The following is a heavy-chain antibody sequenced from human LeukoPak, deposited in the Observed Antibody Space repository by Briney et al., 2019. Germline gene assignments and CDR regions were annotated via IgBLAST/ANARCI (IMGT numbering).Heavy chain of an antibody. J-gene: IGHJ4*02. CDR1: GYTFTGHY. Sequence: GASVKVSCKASGYTFTGHYMHWVRQAPGQGLEWMGIINPAGGSTTYAQKFQGRLTMTRDTSTSTVSMELSSLKSEDTALYYCAGGSGSPDYWGQGTLVTVSS. CDR2: INPAGGST. V-gene: IGHV1-46*01. D-gene: IGHD1-26*01. CDR3: AGGSGSPDY.